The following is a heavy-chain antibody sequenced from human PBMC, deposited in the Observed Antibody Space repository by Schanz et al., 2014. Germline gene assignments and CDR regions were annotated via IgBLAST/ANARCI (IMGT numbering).Heavy chain of an antibody. D-gene: IGHD6-19*01. V-gene: IGHV3-21*05. CDR2: ISSGSSYA. CDR3: AKLSSSGRLAGYFDY. J-gene: IGHJ4*02. CDR1: EFTFSSYK. Sequence: EVQLVESGGGLVKPGGSLRLSCEASEFTFSSYKMNWVRQAPGKGLEWVSDISSGSSYANYADSVKGRFTISRDNAKNSLYLQMNSLRAEDTAIYYCAKLSSSGRLAGYFDYWGQGALVTVSS.